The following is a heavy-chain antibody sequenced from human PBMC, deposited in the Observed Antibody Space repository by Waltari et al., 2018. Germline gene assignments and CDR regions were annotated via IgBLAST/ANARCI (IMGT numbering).Heavy chain of an antibody. CDR2: IYWNDDK. J-gene: IGHJ6*02. CDR1: GFSLSTSGVG. D-gene: IGHD6-13*01. V-gene: IGHV2-5*01. Sequence: QITLKESGPTLVKPTQTLTLTCTFSGFSLSTSGVGVGWIRQPPGKALEWLALIYWNDDKRYSPSLKSRLTITKDTSKNQVVLTMTNMDPVDTATYYCAHSSSWYLYYYYGMDVWGQGTTVTVSS. CDR3: AHSSSWYLYYYYGMDV.